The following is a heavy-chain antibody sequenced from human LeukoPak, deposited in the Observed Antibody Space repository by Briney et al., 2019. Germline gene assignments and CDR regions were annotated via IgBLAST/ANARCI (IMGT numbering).Heavy chain of an antibody. CDR1: GFTFSSYS. Sequence: GGSLRLSCAASGFTFSSYSMNWVRQAPGKGLEWVSYISSSSSSIYYADSVKGRFTISRDNAKNSLYLQTNSLRAEDTAVYYCARDLLVTTYGSPFDYWGERTLVTVSS. J-gene: IGHJ4*02. D-gene: IGHD1-14*01. V-gene: IGHV3-48*04. CDR3: ARDLLVTTYGSPFDY. CDR2: ISSSSSSI.